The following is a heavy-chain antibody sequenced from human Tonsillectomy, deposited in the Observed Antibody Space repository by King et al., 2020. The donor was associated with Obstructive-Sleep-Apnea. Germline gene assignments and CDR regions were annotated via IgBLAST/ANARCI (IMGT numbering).Heavy chain of an antibody. J-gene: IGHJ4*02. V-gene: IGHV1-69*01. D-gene: IGHD3-16*02. CDR1: GGTFSSYA. Sequence: VQLVESGAEVKKPGSSVKVSCKASGGTFSSYAISWVRQAPGQGLEWMGGIIPIFCTANYAQKFQGRVTITADESTGTAYMELSSLRSEDTAVYYCARSMITFGGVIAPEGFFDYWGQGTLVTVSS. CDR2: IIPIFCTA. CDR3: ARSMITFGGVIAPEGFFDY.